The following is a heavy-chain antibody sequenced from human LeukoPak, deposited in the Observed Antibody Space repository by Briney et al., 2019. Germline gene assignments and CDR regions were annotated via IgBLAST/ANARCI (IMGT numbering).Heavy chain of an antibody. D-gene: IGHD3-22*01. CDR3: ARAPSEIGGYYPEYFRH. CDR2: IKSDEST. J-gene: IGHJ1*01. CDR1: GFTFSSYW. V-gene: IGHV3-74*01. Sequence: GGSLRLSCAASGFTFSSYWMHWVRQAPGKGLVWVSRIKSDESTRYADSVKGRFTISRDNAKNTVSLQMNSLRAEDTGVYYCARAPSEIGGYYPEYFRHWGQGTLVTVSP.